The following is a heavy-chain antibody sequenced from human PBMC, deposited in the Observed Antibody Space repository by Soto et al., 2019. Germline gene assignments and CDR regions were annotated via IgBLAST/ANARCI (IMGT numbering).Heavy chain of an antibody. J-gene: IGHJ4*02. CDR2: IFYTGTA. V-gene: IGHV4-30-4*01. D-gene: IGHD3-10*01. CDR3: ARVFGGYSPYFDS. Sequence: PSETLSLTCTVSGGSVSSGDYYWSWLRQPPGKGLEWIAYIFYTGTAYYNPSLKSRLTMSVDTSENQFSLKLSSVTAADTAVYYCARVFGGYSPYFDSWGQGTLVTVSS. CDR1: GGSVSSGDYY.